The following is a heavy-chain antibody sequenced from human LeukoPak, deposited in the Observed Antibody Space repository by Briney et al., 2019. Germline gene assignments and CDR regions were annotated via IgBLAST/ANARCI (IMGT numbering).Heavy chain of an antibody. Sequence: SETLSLTCTVSGGSISSSSYYWGWIRQPPGKGLEWIGSIYQSGSGSSYYNPSLKSRVTISGDTFKNQFFLRLSSVTAADTAVYYCVSTLRFLPYRRFDYWGQGTLVTVPS. D-gene: IGHD3-3*01. V-gene: IGHV4-39*01. CDR2: IYQSGSGSS. J-gene: IGHJ4*02. CDR3: VSTLRFLPYRRFDY. CDR1: GGSISSSSYY.